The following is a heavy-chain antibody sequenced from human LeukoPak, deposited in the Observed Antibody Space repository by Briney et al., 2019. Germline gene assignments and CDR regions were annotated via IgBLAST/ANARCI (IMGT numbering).Heavy chain of an antibody. CDR3: ARTTGDGSADY. J-gene: IGHJ4*02. Sequence: SETLSLTCTVSGGSISGNYWSWIRQPPGKGLEWIAYIYYSGSGSTNYNPSLKSRVTMSVDTSNNQFSLRLSSVTAADTAVYYCARTTGDGSADYWGQGTPVTVSS. CDR1: GGSISGNY. V-gene: IGHV4-59*01. D-gene: IGHD5-24*01. CDR2: IYYSGSGST.